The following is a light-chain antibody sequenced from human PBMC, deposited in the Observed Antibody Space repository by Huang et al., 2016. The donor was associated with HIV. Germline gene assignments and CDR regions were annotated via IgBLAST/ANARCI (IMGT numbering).Light chain of an antibody. V-gene: IGKV1-17*03. J-gene: IGKJ1*01. Sequence: DIQMTQSPSAMSASVGEKVTITCRASQAISNYLVWFQQKPGRARKRLIYAASSLQSGVPSRCSGSGDGTKFTLTISSLQPEDFANYYWLQHHAYPRTFGRGTKVEVK. CDR3: LQHHAYPRT. CDR2: AAS. CDR1: QAISNY.